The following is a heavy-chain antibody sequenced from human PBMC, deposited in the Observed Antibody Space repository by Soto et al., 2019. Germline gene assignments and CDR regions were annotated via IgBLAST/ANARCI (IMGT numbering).Heavy chain of an antibody. D-gene: IGHD4-4*01. CDR2: IYYSGST. CDR1: GGSISSGGYY. V-gene: IGHV4-31*03. Sequence: SETLSLTCTVSGGSISSGGYYWSWIRQHPGKGLEWIGYIYYSGSTYYNPSLKSRVNISVDTSKNQFSLKLSSVTAADTALYYCARDSSTAENYYYYMDVWGKGTTVTVSS. CDR3: ARDSSTAENYYYYMDV. J-gene: IGHJ6*03.